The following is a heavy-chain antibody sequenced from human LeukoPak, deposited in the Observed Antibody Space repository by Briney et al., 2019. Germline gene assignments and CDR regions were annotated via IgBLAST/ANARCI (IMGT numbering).Heavy chain of an antibody. J-gene: IGHJ4*01. CDR1: GFTFTNNF. Sequence: PGGSLRLSCAASGFTFTNNFMSWVRQVPGKGLEWVANIKQDGSETTYADSVRGRFTIFRDNAKDSVYLQMNSLRAEDSATYYCVREGFFDFWGQGTLVTVSS. CDR2: IKQDGSET. V-gene: IGHV3-7*01. CDR3: VREGFFDF.